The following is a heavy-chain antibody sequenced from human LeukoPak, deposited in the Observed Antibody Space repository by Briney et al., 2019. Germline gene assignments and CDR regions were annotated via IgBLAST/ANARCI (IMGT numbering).Heavy chain of an antibody. Sequence: SETLSLTCAVYGGSFSGYYWSWIRQPPGKGLEWIGEINHSGSTNYNPSLKSRVTISVDTSKNQFSLKLSSVTAADTAVYYCARGRDDYTDYNWFEPWGQGTLVTVSS. CDR1: GGSFSGYY. D-gene: IGHD4-11*01. J-gene: IGHJ5*02. V-gene: IGHV4-34*01. CDR2: INHSGST. CDR3: ARGRDDYTDYNWFEP.